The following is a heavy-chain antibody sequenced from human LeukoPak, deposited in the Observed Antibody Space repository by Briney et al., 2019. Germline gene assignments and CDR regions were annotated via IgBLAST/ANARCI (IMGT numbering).Heavy chain of an antibody. CDR2: IIPIFGTA. V-gene: IGHV1-69*13. CDR3: ARSTYDSSGYYRNRLYYYYGMDV. D-gene: IGHD3-22*01. Sequence: ASVTVSCKASGGTFSSYAISWVRQAPGQGLEWMGGIIPIFGTANYAQKFQGRVTITADESTSTAYMGLSSLRSEDTAVYYCARSTYDSSGYYRNRLYYYYGMDVWGQGTTVTVSS. CDR1: GGTFSSYA. J-gene: IGHJ6*02.